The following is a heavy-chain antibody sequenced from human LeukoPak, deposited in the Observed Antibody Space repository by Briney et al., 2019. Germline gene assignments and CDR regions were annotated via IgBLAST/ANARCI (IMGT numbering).Heavy chain of an antibody. CDR1: GGTFSSYA. D-gene: IGHD3-22*01. Sequence: SVKVSCKASGGTFSSYAISWVRQAPGQGLEWMGGIIPIFGTANYAQKFQGRVTITTDESTSTAYMELSSLRSEYTAVYYCARRGYDSSGYYWFDPWGQGTLVTVSS. V-gene: IGHV1-69*05. CDR3: ARRGYDSSGYYWFDP. CDR2: IIPIFGTA. J-gene: IGHJ5*02.